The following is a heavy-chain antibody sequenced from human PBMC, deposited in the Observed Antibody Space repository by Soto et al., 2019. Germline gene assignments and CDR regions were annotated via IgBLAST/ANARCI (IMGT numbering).Heavy chain of an antibody. D-gene: IGHD6-19*01. CDR3: ARFFGSGFDY. CDR1: GFSFSTYG. J-gene: IGHJ4*02. CDR2: ISNDGSNK. V-gene: IGHV3-30*03. Sequence: PGGSLRLSCAASGFSFSTYGMHWVRQAPGKGLEWVAFISNDGSNKYYADSVKGRFTISRDNSKNTLYLQMNSLRAEDTAVYYCARFFGSGFDYWGQGTLVTVSS.